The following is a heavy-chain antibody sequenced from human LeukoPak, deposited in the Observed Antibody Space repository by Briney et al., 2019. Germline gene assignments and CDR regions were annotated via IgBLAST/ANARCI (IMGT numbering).Heavy chain of an antibody. CDR1: GFTFSSYA. CDR3: AKCGISSWNS. J-gene: IGHJ4*02. D-gene: IGHD2-2*01. V-gene: IGHV3-23*01. Sequence: RPGGSLRLSCAASGFTFSSYALSWFRQAPGKGPEWVSAISNNGVRTYYADSVKGRFTISRDNSKNTLYLQMNSLRTEDTAVYYCAKCGISSWNSWGQGTLVTVSS. CDR2: ISNNGVRT.